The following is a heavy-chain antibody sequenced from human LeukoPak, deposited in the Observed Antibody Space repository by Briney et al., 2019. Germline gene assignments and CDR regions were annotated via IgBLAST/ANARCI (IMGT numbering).Heavy chain of an antibody. CDR1: GFTVSSNY. D-gene: IGHD5-18*01. Sequence: GGSLRLSCAASGFTVSSNYMSWVRQAPGKGLEWVSVIYSGGSIYYADSVKGRFTISRDNSKNTLYLQMNSLRAEDTAVYYCARARDTAMVTLPFDYWGQGTPVTVSS. CDR3: ARARDTAMVTLPFDY. J-gene: IGHJ4*02. CDR2: IYSGGSI. V-gene: IGHV3-53*01.